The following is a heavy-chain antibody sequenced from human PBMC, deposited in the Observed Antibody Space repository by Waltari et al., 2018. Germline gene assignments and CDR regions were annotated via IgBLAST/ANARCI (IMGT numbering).Heavy chain of an antibody. D-gene: IGHD3-10*01. CDR3: AREGSYGSGSYPIDY. CDR2: IYYSGST. J-gene: IGHJ4*02. V-gene: IGHV4-30-4*08. Sequence: QVQLQESGPGLVKPSQTLSLTCTVSGGSISSGDYYLSWIRQPPGKGLEWIGYIYYSGSTYYNPSLKSRVTISVDTSKNQFSLKLSSVTAADTAVYYCAREGSYGSGSYPIDYWGQGTLVTVSS. CDR1: GGSISSGDYY.